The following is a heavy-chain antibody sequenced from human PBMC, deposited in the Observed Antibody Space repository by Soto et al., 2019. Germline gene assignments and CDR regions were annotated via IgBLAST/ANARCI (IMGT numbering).Heavy chain of an antibody. CDR2: ISYDGSNK. CDR1: GFTFSSYG. CDR3: AKDGFQGYDFWSGYYTGVDYGMDV. V-gene: IGHV3-30*18. D-gene: IGHD3-3*01. J-gene: IGHJ6*02. Sequence: PGGSLRLSCAASGFTFSSYGMHWVRQAPGKGLERVAVISYDGSNKYYADSVKGRFTISRDNSKNTLYLQMNSLRAEDTAVYYCAKDGFQGYDFWSGYYTGVDYGMDVWGQGTTVTVSS.